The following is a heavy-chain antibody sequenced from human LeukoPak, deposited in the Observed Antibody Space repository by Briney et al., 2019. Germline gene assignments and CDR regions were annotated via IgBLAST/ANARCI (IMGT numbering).Heavy chain of an antibody. Sequence: GGSLRLSCAASGFTFDDYSMSWVRQAPGKGLEWVSGINWNGGSTGYADSVKGRFTISRDNAKNSLYLQMNSLRAVDTALYYCARVWRAGITMIVVAYAFDIWGQGTMVTVSS. CDR3: ARVWRAGITMIVVAYAFDI. CDR1: GFTFDDYS. J-gene: IGHJ3*02. V-gene: IGHV3-20*04. D-gene: IGHD3-22*01. CDR2: INWNGGST.